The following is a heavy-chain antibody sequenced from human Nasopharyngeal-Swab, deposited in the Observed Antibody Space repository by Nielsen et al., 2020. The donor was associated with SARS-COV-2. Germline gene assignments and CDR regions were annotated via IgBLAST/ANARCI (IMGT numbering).Heavy chain of an antibody. V-gene: IGHV3-33*08. D-gene: IGHD2-15*01. CDR1: GFTFSSYW. Sequence: GESLKISCAASGFTFSSYWMSWARRAPGKGLEWVAVIWYDGSNKYYADSVKGRFTISRDNSKNTLYLQMNSLRAEDTAVYYCARDWRRVRMGSVDYGMDVWGQGTTVTVSS. CDR3: ARDWRRVRMGSVDYGMDV. CDR2: IWYDGSNK. J-gene: IGHJ6*02.